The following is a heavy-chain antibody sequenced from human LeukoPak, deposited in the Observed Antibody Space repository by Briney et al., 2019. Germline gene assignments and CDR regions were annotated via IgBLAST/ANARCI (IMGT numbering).Heavy chain of an antibody. CDR2: INPNSGGT. CDR3: ARPNSGSYSH. V-gene: IGHV1-2*02. CDR1: GYTFTGYY. J-gene: IGHJ4*02. D-gene: IGHD1-26*01. Sequence: GASVKVSCKASGYTFTGYYMHLVRQAPGQGLEWMGWINPNSGGTNYAQKFQGRVTMTRDTSISAAYMELSRLRSDDTAVYYCARPNSGSYSHWGQGTLVTVSS.